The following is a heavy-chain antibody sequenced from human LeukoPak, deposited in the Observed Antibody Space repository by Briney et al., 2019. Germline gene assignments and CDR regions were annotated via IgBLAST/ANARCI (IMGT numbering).Heavy chain of an antibody. D-gene: IGHD1-26*01. CDR3: ARMYSGSYYKQDY. CDR2: ISAYNGNT. CDR1: GYTFSGYY. V-gene: IGHV1-18*04. Sequence: ASVKVSCKASGYTFSGYYIHWVRQAPGQGLEWMGWISAYNGNTNYAQKLQGRVTMTTDTSTSTAYMELRSLRSDDTAVYYCARMYSGSYYKQDYWGQGTLVTVSS. J-gene: IGHJ4*02.